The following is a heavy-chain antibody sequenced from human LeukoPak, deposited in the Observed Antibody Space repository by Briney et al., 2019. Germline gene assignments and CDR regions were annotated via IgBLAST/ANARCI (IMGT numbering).Heavy chain of an antibody. J-gene: IGHJ4*02. D-gene: IGHD6-19*01. Sequence: SQTLSLTCTVSGGSISSGDYYWSWIRQPPGKGLEWIGYIYYSGSTYYHPSLKSRVTTSVDTSKNQFSLRLSSVTAADTAVYYCARTKYSSGWYVVRSGDPFDYWGQGTLVTVSS. V-gene: IGHV4-30-4*08. CDR3: ARTKYSSGWYVVRSGDPFDY. CDR2: IYYSGST. CDR1: GGSISSGDYY.